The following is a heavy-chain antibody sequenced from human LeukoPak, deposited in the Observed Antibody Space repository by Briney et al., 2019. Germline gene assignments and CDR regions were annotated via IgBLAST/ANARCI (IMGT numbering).Heavy chain of an antibody. D-gene: IGHD2-21*02. J-gene: IGHJ4*02. CDR1: GFTFSSYA. CDR2: ISYDGSNK. CDR3: ARGRIAYCGGDCYPFGY. V-gene: IGHV3-30*01. Sequence: GGTLRLSCPASGFTFSSYAMHWVRQAPGKGLEWVAVISYDGSNKYYADSVTGRFTISSDNSENTLYLQMNSLRTEDTAVYHCARGRIAYCGGDCYPFGYWRQGTLVTVPS.